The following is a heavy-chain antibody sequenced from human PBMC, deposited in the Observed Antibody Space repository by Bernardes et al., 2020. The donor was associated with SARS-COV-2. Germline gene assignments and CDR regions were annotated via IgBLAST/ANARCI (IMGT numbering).Heavy chain of an antibody. Sequence: GGSLRLSCAASGFTFSSYAMHWVRQAPGKGLEWVAVISYDGSNKYYADSVKGRFTISRDNSKNTLYLQMNSLRAEDTAVYYCARDTSDYYYGSGSYMDYWGQGTLVTVSS. D-gene: IGHD3-10*01. J-gene: IGHJ4*02. CDR2: ISYDGSNK. CDR1: GFTFSSYA. V-gene: IGHV3-30-3*01. CDR3: ARDTSDYYYGSGSYMDY.